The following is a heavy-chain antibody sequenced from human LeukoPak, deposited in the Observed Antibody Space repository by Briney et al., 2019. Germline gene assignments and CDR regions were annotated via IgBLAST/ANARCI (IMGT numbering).Heavy chain of an antibody. Sequence: SVKVSCKASGGTFSSYAISWVRQAPGQGLEWMGRIIPILGIANYAQKCQGRVTITADKSTSTAYMELSSLRSEDTAVYYCARARGYSYGVFDYWGQGTLVTVSS. CDR1: GGTFSSYA. CDR3: ARARGYSYGVFDY. D-gene: IGHD5-18*01. J-gene: IGHJ4*02. CDR2: IIPILGIA. V-gene: IGHV1-69*04.